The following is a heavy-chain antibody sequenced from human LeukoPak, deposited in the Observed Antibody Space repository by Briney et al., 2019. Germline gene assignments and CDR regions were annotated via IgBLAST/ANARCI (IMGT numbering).Heavy chain of an antibody. CDR3: ARDHAYAFDI. Sequence: GGSLRLSCAASGFTFSTYNMNWVRQTPGKGLEWVSSITSTSTYIYYADSVKGRFTISRDNAKNSLFLQMNSLRAEDTAFYYCARDHAYAFDIWGQGTLVTVSS. J-gene: IGHJ3*02. V-gene: IGHV3-21*01. D-gene: IGHD2-2*01. CDR1: GFTFSTYN. CDR2: ITSTSTYI.